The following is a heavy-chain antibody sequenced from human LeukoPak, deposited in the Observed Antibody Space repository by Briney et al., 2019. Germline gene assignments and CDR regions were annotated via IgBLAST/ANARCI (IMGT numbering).Heavy chain of an antibody. CDR2: INPDGTIA. CDR3: ARGCSATRCPADC. Sequence: PGGSLRLSCAASGFTFSSYWLHWVRQAPGEGLVWVSQINPDGTIATYADSVKGRFTISRDNSKNTLYQQINSLKAEDTAVYYCARGCSATRCPADCWGQGSLVTVSS. CDR1: GFTFSSYW. V-gene: IGHV3-74*01. D-gene: IGHD2-15*01. J-gene: IGHJ4*02.